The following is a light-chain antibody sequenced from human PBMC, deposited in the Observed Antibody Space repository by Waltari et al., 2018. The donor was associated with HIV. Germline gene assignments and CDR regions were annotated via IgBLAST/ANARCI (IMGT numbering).Light chain of an antibody. Sequence: YVLNQPPSVSVAPGQTATISCGGDNVVSRRVNWYQQKRGQAPILVIHDDRNRPSGIPERFFGTNSGNTATLMITRVEAADEADYYCQVYDSNRHHSGVFGGGTKLTVL. J-gene: IGLJ3*02. CDR3: QVYDSNRHHSGV. V-gene: IGLV3-21*02. CDR2: DDR. CDR1: NVVSRR.